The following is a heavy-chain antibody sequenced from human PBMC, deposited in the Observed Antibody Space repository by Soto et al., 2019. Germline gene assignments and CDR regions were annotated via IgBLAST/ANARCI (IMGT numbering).Heavy chain of an antibody. CDR1: GFTFSNYA. V-gene: IGHV3-30*04. J-gene: IGHJ6*03. CDR2: ISYEGNNK. CDR3: AKGYSSSWAYYYYMDV. D-gene: IGHD6-13*01. Sequence: PGGSLRLSCAASGFTFSNYAMHWVRQAPGKGLEWVAGISYEGNNKYYADSVKGRFTISRDNSTHTLYLQMNSLRAEDTAVYYCAKGYSSSWAYYYYMDVWGKGTWVTVSS.